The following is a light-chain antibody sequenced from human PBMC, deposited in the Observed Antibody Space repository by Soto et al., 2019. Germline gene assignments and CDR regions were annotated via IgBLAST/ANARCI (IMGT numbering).Light chain of an antibody. CDR2: DVS. V-gene: IGLV2-14*03. Sequence: QSALTQPASVSGSPGQSLTISCTGTSSDVGGYDHVSWYQQHPGKAPKLIIYDVSIRPSGVPNRFSGSKSGNTASLAVSGLQAEDEADYYCCSYTSKDTLVFGGGTKLTVL. CDR3: CSYTSKDTLV. J-gene: IGLJ3*02. CDR1: SSDVGGYDH.